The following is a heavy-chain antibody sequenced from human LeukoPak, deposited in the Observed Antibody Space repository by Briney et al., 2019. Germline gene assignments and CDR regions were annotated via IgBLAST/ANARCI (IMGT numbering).Heavy chain of an antibody. D-gene: IGHD1-7*01. CDR3: ARDRSITGTTPLY. V-gene: IGHV3-21*01. J-gene: IGHJ4*02. CDR2: ISSSSSYT. Sequence: PGGSLRLSCAASGFTFSSYSMNWVRQAPGKGLEWVSSISSSSSYTYYADSVRGRFTISRDNAKNSLYLQMNSLRAEDTAVYYCARDRSITGTTPLYWGQGTLVTVSS. CDR1: GFTFSSYS.